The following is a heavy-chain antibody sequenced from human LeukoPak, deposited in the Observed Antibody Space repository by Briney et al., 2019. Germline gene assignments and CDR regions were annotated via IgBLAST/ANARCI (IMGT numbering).Heavy chain of an antibody. Sequence: GGSLRLSCAASGFTFSSYSMNWVRQAPGKGLEWVSSISSSSSYIYYADSVKGRFTISRDNAKNSLYLQMNSLRAEDTAVYYCAKKTIVGATVDAFDIWGQGTMVIVSS. CDR1: GFTFSSYS. D-gene: IGHD1-26*01. CDR2: ISSSSSYI. V-gene: IGHV3-21*01. CDR3: AKKTIVGATVDAFDI. J-gene: IGHJ3*02.